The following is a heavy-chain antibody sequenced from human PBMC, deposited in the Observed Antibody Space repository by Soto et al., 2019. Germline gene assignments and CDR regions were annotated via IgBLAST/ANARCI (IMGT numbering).Heavy chain of an antibody. Sequence: LQLQESGSGLVKPSQTLSLTCAVSGGSISSGGYSWSWIRQPPGKGLEWIGYIYHSGSTYYNPSRKSRVTISVDRSKNQFSLKLSSVTAADTAVYYCARDRWLGAVGYFDLWGRGTLVTVSS. CDR2: IYHSGST. D-gene: IGHD1-26*01. J-gene: IGHJ2*01. V-gene: IGHV4-30-2*01. CDR3: ARDRWLGAVGYFDL. CDR1: GGSISSGGYS.